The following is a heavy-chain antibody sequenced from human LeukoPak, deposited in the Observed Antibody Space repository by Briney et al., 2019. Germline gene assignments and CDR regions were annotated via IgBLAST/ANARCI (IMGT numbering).Heavy chain of an antibody. CDR3: ARSLDYGGNSWKFDP. CDR2: ISSNSSYI. J-gene: IGHJ5*02. CDR1: GFTFSSYS. D-gene: IGHD4-23*01. V-gene: IGHV3-21*01. Sequence: GGSLRHFCAVSGFTFSSYSMNWVRQAPGKGLEWVSSISSNSSYIYYADSVKGRFTISRDNAKNSLYLQMNSLRAEDTAVYYCARSLDYGGNSWKFDPWGQGTLVIVSS.